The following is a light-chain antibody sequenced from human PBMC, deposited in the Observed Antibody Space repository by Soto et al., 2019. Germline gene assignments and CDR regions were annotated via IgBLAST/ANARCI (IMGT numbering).Light chain of an antibody. V-gene: IGKV1-39*01. CDR2: AAS. J-gene: IGKJ1*01. CDR1: QSISRY. CDR3: QQSFRRVT. Sequence: DIQMTQSPPSLSASVGDTVTITCRASQSISRYLSRYQQKPGKAPNLLIYAASNLQSGVPSRFSGSGSGTDFTLTITSLQPEDFATYYCQQSFRRVTFGQGTKVEI.